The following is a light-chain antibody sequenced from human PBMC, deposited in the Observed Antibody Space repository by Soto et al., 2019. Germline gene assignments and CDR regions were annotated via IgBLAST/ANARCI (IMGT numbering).Light chain of an antibody. J-gene: IGKJ1*01. Sequence: DIQMTQSPPSLSASVGDRVSISCRASQSISSFLNWYQQTPGRAPKLLIYAATTLQSGVPSRFIGGGSGTDFTLTISSLQPEDFATYFCQQSYSAPPAFGQGTKVDIK. CDR1: QSISSF. CDR2: AAT. CDR3: QQSYSAPPA. V-gene: IGKV1-39*01.